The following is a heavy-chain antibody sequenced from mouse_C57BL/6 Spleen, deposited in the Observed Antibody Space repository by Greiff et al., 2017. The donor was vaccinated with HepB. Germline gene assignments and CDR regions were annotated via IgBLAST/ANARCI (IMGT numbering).Heavy chain of an antibody. CDR2: ISSGSSTI. CDR3: ASPPTVVAHYYAMDY. D-gene: IGHD1-1*01. J-gene: IGHJ4*01. V-gene: IGHV5-17*01. CDR1: GFTFSDYG. Sequence: EVHLVESGGGLVKPGGSLKLSCAASGFTFSDYGMHWVRQAPEKGLEWVAYISSGSSTIYYADTVKGRFTISRDNAKNTLFLQMTSLRSEDTAMYYCASPPTVVAHYYAMDYWGQGTSVTVSS.